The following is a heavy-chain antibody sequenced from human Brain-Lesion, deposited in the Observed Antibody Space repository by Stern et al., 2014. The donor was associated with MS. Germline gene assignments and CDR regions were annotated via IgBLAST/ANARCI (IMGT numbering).Heavy chain of an antibody. V-gene: IGHV3-7*01. J-gene: IGHJ5*02. Sequence: EVQLVESGGGLVQPGGPLGPPLAALGRPAGFSWRSWAGRAPGKDLEWGANIKEDGTEKFYVDSVKGRFTISRDNSKNTLYLQMNNLRVEDTAVYYCARDTWYGGCFDPWGQGTLVTVSS. D-gene: IGHD6-13*01. CDR3: ARDTWYGGCFDP. CDR2: IKEDGTEK. CDR1: GRPAGFSW.